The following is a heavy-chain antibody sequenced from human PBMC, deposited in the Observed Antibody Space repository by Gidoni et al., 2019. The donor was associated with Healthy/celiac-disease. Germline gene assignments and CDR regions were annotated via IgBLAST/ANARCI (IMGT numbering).Heavy chain of an antibody. CDR1: GGSISSSSYY. D-gene: IGHD3-10*01. J-gene: IGHJ4*02. Sequence: QLQLQESGPGLVKPSETLSLTCTVSGGSISSSSYYWGWIRQPPGKGLEWIGSIYYSGSTYSNPSLKSRVTISVDTSKNQFSLKLSSVTAADTAVYYCARFMYYYGPLVDYWGQGTLVTVSS. CDR3: ARFMYYYGPLVDY. V-gene: IGHV4-39*01. CDR2: IYYSGST.